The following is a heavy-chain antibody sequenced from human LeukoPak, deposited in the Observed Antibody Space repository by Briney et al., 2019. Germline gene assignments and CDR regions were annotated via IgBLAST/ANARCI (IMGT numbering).Heavy chain of an antibody. CDR2: ICYSGST. V-gene: IGHV4-39*07. Sequence: SEPLSLTCTVSIGSINSSSYYCAWIRQAPGKGRERHGSICYSGSTYYNPSLTIRVTKSVDTSKNQFSLKLSSVTAADTAVYYCARVIIAAAGMFDYWGQGTLVTVSS. D-gene: IGHD6-13*01. J-gene: IGHJ4*02. CDR1: IGSINSSSYY. CDR3: ARVIIAAAGMFDY.